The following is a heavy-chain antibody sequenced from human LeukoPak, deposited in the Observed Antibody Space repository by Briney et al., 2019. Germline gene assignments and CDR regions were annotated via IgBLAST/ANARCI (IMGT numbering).Heavy chain of an antibody. CDR1: GGSISSYY. CDR3: AGSIVGAPPYYFDY. D-gene: IGHD1-26*01. Sequence: SETLSLTCTVSGGSISSYYWSWIRQPAGKGLEWIGRIYTSGSTNYNPSLKSRVTMSVDTSKNQFSLKLSSVTAADTAVYYCAGSIVGAPPYYFDYWGQGTLVTVSS. V-gene: IGHV4-4*07. J-gene: IGHJ4*02. CDR2: IYTSGST.